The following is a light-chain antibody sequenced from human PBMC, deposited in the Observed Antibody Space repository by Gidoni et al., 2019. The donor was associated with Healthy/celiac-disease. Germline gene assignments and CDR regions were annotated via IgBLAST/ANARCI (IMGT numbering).Light chain of an antibody. CDR2: AAS. Sequence: DIQLTQSPSSLSASVGDRVTITCRASQGLSSDLAWYQQKPGKAPNLLMYAASTLQSGVPSSFSGSGSGTEFTLTISSLQPEDFATYYCQQLNSYQLTFGGGTKVEIK. CDR3: QQLNSYQLT. J-gene: IGKJ4*01. V-gene: IGKV1-9*01. CDR1: QGLSSD.